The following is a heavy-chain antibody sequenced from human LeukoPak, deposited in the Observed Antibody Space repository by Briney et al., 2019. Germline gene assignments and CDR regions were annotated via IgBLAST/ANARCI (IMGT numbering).Heavy chain of an antibody. CDR3: ARVVRDIVVVPYYYYGMDV. CDR1: GFTSSSYA. Sequence: GGSLRLSCAASGFTSSSYAMRWVRQAPGKGLEWVAVISYDGSNKYYADSVKGRFTISRDNSKNTLYLQMNSLRAEDTAVYYCARVVRDIVVVPYYYYGMDVWGQGTTVTVPS. J-gene: IGHJ6*02. V-gene: IGHV3-30-3*01. CDR2: ISYDGSNK. D-gene: IGHD2-2*01.